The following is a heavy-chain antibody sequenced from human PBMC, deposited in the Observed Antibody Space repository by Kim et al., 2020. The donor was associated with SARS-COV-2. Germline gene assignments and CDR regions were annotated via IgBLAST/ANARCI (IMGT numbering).Heavy chain of an antibody. J-gene: IGHJ4*02. V-gene: IGHV1-46*01. D-gene: IGHD3-22*01. CDR2: INPSGGNT. Sequence: SVKVSCKASGYTFTSYYMHWVRQAPGQGLEWMGIINPSGGNTSYARKFQDRVTMTRDTSTSTVYMELSSLRSEDTAVYYCASPKGVGSGYYSLDYWGQGTLVTVSS. CDR1: GYTFTSYY. CDR3: ASPKGVGSGYYSLDY.